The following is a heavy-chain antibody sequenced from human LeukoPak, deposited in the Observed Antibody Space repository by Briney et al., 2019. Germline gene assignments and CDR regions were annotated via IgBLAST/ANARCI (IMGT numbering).Heavy chain of an antibody. Sequence: PGGSLRLSCAASGFTFSSYAMSWVRQAPGKGLEWVSAISGSGGSTYYADSVKGRFTISRDNSKNTLYLQMNSLRAEDTAVYYCAKGGGTTVTTPEYFQHWGQGTLVTVSS. V-gene: IGHV3-23*01. D-gene: IGHD4-17*01. CDR1: GFTFSSYA. CDR2: ISGSGGST. CDR3: AKGGGTTVTTPEYFQH. J-gene: IGHJ1*01.